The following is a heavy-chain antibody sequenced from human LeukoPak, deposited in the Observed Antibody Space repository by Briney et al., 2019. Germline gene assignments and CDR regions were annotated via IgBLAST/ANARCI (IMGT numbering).Heavy chain of an antibody. Sequence: GSLRLSCAASGFTFSSYSMNWIRQPPGKGLEWIGEINHSGSTNYNPSLKSRVTISVDTSKNQFSLKLSSVTAADTAVYYCARLFGYCSGGSCYFYYYYGMDVWGQGTTVTVSS. V-gene: IGHV4-34*01. J-gene: IGHJ6*02. CDR2: INHSGST. CDR1: GFTFSSYS. D-gene: IGHD2-15*01. CDR3: ARLFGYCSGGSCYFYYYYGMDV.